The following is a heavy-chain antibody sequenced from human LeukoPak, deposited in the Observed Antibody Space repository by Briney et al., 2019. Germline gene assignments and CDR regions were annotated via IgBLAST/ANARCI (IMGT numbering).Heavy chain of an antibody. CDR3: ARWNSGSYYTGNNWFDP. J-gene: IGHJ5*02. D-gene: IGHD1-26*01. Sequence: ASVKVSCKASGYTFTSYGISWVRQAPGQGLEWMGWISAYNGNTNYAQKLQGRVTMTTDTSTGTAYMELRSLRSDDTAVYYCARWNSGSYYTGNNWFDPWGQGTLVTVSS. CDR2: ISAYNGNT. CDR1: GYTFTSYG. V-gene: IGHV1-18*01.